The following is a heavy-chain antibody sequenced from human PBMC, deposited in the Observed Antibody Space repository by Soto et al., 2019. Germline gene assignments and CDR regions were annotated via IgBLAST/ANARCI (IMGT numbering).Heavy chain of an antibody. V-gene: IGHV3-23*01. J-gene: IGHJ6*02. CDR1: GFTFSNHA. Sequence: EVQLLESGGGVVQPGGSLRVSCAAAGFTFSNHAMSWVRQAPGKGLEWVSTISGTGGTIYYADSVKGRFTISRDNSKNALWLQMNSLRAEDTALYYCAKGSGNIRPYGMDVWGQGTTVTVS. CDR3: AKGSGNIRPYGMDV. CDR2: ISGTGGTI.